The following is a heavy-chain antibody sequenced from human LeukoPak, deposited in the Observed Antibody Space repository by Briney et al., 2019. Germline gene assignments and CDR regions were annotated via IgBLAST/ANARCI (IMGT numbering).Heavy chain of an antibody. J-gene: IGHJ4*02. V-gene: IGHV3-30*18. CDR1: GFTLSSYG. CDR2: ISYDGSNK. D-gene: IGHD6-19*01. Sequence: GRSLRLSCAASGFTLSSYGMHRVRQAPGKGLEWVAVISYDGSNKYYADSVKGRFTISRDNSKNTLYLQMNSLRAEDTAVYYCAKGYSSGWYVIDYWGQGTLVTVSS. CDR3: AKGYSSGWYVIDY.